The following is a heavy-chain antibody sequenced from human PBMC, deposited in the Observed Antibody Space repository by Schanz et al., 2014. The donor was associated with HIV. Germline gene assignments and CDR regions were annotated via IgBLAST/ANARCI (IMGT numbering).Heavy chain of an antibody. CDR3: AKDSGDSGGYYTYYFDY. V-gene: IGHV3-23*04. CDR1: GFPFSSYA. J-gene: IGHJ4*02. Sequence: EVQLVESGGGLVQPGRSLRLSCAASGFPFSSYAMNWVRQAPGKGLEWVSAISGSGSSTYYADSVKGRFTISRDISKNTLYLHVNSLRAEDTAVYYCAKDSGDSGGYYTYYFDYWGQGTLVTVSS. D-gene: IGHD3-22*01. CDR2: ISGSGSST.